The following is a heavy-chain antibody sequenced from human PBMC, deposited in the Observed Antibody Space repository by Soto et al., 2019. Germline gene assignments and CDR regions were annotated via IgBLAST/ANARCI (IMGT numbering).Heavy chain of an antibody. D-gene: IGHD4-17*01. CDR3: ARVVKAGDYGDYGRYYFDY. J-gene: IGHJ4*01. Sequence: QVQLVQSGAEVKKPGASVKVSCKASGYTFTTYGITWVRQAPGQGLEWMGWISAYSGNTNYAQKLQGRLTVTTDTSTNTAYMDLRSLRSDATAVYYCARVVKAGDYGDYGRYYFDYWGHGTLVTVSS. CDR1: GYTFTTYG. CDR2: ISAYSGNT. V-gene: IGHV1-18*04.